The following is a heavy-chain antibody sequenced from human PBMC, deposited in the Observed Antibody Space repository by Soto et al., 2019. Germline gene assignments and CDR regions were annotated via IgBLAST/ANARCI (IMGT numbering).Heavy chain of an antibody. CDR3: AKLGFVLMELYYFHQ. V-gene: IGHV3-23*01. J-gene: IGHJ4*01. D-gene: IGHD2-8*01. Sequence: PGGSLRLSCTASGFTFSSYAMSWVRQAPGKELEWVSTISGNSGKTNYAESVKGRFSISRDNSKNTVHLQLDSLRAEDTAVYFCAKLGFVLMELYYFHQWGHGTLGTVSA. CDR2: ISGNSGKT. CDR1: GFTFSSYA.